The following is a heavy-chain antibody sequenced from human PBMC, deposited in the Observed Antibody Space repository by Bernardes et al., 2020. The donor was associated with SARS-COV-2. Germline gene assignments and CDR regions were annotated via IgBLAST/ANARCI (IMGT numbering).Heavy chain of an antibody. CDR1: GFTFSSYT. Sequence: GGSLRLSCAASGFTFSSYTMNWVRQSPGKGLEWVSSITSSSSYIYYADSMKGRFTISRDNAKNSLFLQINSLGAEDTAVYYCARDQHGYVDYWGQGTLVTVSS. CDR2: ITSSSSYI. D-gene: IGHD5-18*01. J-gene: IGHJ4*02. CDR3: ARDQHGYVDY. V-gene: IGHV3-21*01.